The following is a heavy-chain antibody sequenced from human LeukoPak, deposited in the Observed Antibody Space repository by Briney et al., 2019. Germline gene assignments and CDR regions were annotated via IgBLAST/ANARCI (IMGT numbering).Heavy chain of an antibody. Sequence: GGSLRLSCAASGVTFSSYGMHWVRQAPGKGLEWVAVISYDGSNKYYADSVKGRFTISRDNSKNTLYLQMNSLRAEDTAVYYCAKGSDDYGGPDYFDYWGQGTLVTVSS. CDR3: AKGSDDYGGPDYFDY. CDR2: ISYDGSNK. J-gene: IGHJ4*02. V-gene: IGHV3-30*18. CDR1: GVTFSSYG. D-gene: IGHD4-23*01.